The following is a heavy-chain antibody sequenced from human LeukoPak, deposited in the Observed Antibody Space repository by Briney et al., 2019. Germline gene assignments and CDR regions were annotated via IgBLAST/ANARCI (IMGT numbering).Heavy chain of an antibody. V-gene: IGHV3-7*01. CDR1: GFTFSSNW. J-gene: IGHJ4*02. CDR3: ARDRTWYSN. CDR2: IKQDGSEK. Sequence: GGSLRLSCAASGFTFSSNWMSWVRQAPGKGLEWAANIKQDGSEKYHVDSVKGRFTISRDNAKNSLYLQMNSLRAEDTAVYYCARDRTWYSNWGQGTLVTVSS. D-gene: IGHD2-15*01.